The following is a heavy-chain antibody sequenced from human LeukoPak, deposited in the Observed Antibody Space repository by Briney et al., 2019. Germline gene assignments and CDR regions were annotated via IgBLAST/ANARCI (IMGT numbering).Heavy chain of an antibody. Sequence: SETLSLTCTVSGGSISSYYWSWIRQPAGKGLEWIGRIYTSGSTNYNPSLKSRVTISVDKSKNQFSLKLTSLTAADTAVYYCGGGSGTHYVVYWGQGTLVTVSS. V-gene: IGHV4-4*07. D-gene: IGHD3-10*01. CDR1: GGSISSYY. CDR3: GGGSGTHYVVY. J-gene: IGHJ4*02. CDR2: IYTSGST.